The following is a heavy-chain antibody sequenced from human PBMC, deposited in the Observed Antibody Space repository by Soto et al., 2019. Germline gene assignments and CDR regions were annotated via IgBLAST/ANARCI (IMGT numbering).Heavy chain of an antibody. J-gene: IGHJ4*02. V-gene: IGHV4-31*03. CDR2: IYYSGST. Sequence: QVQLQESGPGLVKPSQTLSLTCTVSGGSISSGGYYWSWIRQHPGKGLEWIGYIYYSGSTYYNPSLKSRVTISVDTSKNQFSLKLSSVTAADTAVYYCARTPRYCSGGSCYILIDYWGQGTLVTVSS. CDR1: GGSISSGGYY. D-gene: IGHD2-15*01. CDR3: ARTPRYCSGGSCYILIDY.